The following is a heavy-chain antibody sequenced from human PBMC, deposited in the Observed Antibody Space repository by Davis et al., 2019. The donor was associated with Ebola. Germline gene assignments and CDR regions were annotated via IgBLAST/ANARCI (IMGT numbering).Heavy chain of an antibody. D-gene: IGHD3-22*01. J-gene: IGHJ4*02. Sequence: SLKISCAASGFMFDDYAMHWVRQAPGKGLEWVSGISWNSGSIGYADSVKGRFTISRDNAKNSLYLQMNSLRAEDTALYYCAKPRYDSSGYFEKWGQGTLVTVSS. CDR3: AKPRYDSSGYFEK. CDR1: GFMFDDYA. CDR2: ISWNSGSI. V-gene: IGHV3-9*01.